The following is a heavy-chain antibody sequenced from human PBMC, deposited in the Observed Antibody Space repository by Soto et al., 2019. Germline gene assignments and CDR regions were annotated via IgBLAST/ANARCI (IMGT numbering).Heavy chain of an antibody. Sequence: QVQLVESGGGVVQPGRSLRLSCAASGFTFSSYGMHWVRQAPGKGLEWVAVISYDGSNKYYAYSVKGRFTISRDNSKNTLYLQMNSLRAEDTAVSYCEKDSHITIFGVVTRGYFDLWGRGTLVTVSS. J-gene: IGHJ2*01. CDR2: ISYDGSNK. V-gene: IGHV3-30*18. CDR3: EKDSHITIFGVVTRGYFDL. D-gene: IGHD3-3*01. CDR1: GFTFSSYG.